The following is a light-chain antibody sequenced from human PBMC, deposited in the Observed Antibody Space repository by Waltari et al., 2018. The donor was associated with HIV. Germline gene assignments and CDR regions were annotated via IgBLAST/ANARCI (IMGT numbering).Light chain of an antibody. CDR1: QSVSSSY. Sequence: EIVLTQSPGTLSLSPGERATLPSRASQSVSSSYLAWYQQQPGRAPRLPLYGAPSRAPSSPDRFSGSGSGTDFTLTISRLEPEDFAVYYCQQYGSSPPTTFGQGTKLEIK. CDR3: QQYGSSPPTT. J-gene: IGKJ2*01. V-gene: IGKV3-20*01. CDR2: GAP.